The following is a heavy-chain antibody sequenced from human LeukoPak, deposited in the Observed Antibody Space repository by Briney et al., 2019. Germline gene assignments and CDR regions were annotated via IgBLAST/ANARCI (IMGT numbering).Heavy chain of an antibody. V-gene: IGHV4-59*08. CDR2: IYYSGST. D-gene: IGHD3-22*01. CDR3: ARLTYYYDSSGYSLFDY. J-gene: IGHJ4*02. Sequence: SETLSLTCTVSAVSISSYYWSWIRQPPGKGLEWIGYIYYSGSTNYNPSLKSRVTISVDTSKNQFSLKLSSVTAADTAVYYCARLTYYYDSSGYSLFDYWGQGTLVTVSP. CDR1: AVSISSYY.